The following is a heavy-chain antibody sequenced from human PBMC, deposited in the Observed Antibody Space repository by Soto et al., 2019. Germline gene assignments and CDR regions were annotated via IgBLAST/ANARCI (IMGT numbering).Heavy chain of an antibody. CDR3: ASQRYGSGSYYLLYYYYGMDV. J-gene: IGHJ6*02. V-gene: IGHV4-39*01. CDR2: IYYSGST. D-gene: IGHD3-10*01. CDR1: GGSISSSSYY. Sequence: QLQLQESGPGLVKPSETLSLTCTVSGGSISSSSYYWGWIRQPPGKGLEWIGSIYYSGSTYYNPSLKSRVTISVDTSKNQFSLKLSSVTAADTAVYYCASQRYGSGSYYLLYYYYGMDVWGQGTTVTVSS.